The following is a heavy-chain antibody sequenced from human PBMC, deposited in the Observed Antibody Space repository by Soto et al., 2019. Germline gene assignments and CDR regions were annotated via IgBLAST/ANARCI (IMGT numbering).Heavy chain of an antibody. CDR2: ISYDGSNK. V-gene: IGHV3-30*03. D-gene: IGHD4-17*01. CDR1: GFTFSGYG. Sequence: GGSLRLSCAASGFTFSGYGMHWVRQAPGKGLEWVAVISYDGSNKYYADSVKGRFTISRDNSKNTLYLQMNSLRAEDTAVYYGAAVLRPGDGFDFWGQGTLVSGSS. J-gene: IGHJ5*01. CDR3: AAVLRPGDGFDF.